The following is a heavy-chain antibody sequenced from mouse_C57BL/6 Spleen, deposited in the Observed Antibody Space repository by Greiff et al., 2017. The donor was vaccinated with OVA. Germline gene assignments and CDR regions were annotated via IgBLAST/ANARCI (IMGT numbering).Heavy chain of an antibody. CDR3: AGIDYDSSYWYFDV. CDR2: ISSGSSTI. J-gene: IGHJ1*03. D-gene: IGHD2-4*01. Sequence: EVQLVESGGGLVKPGGSLKLSCAASGFTFSDYGMHWVRQAPEKGLEWVAYISSGSSTIYYAATVKGRFTISRDNAKNTLFLQMTSLRSEDTAMYYCAGIDYDSSYWYFDVWGTGTTVTVSS. V-gene: IGHV5-17*01. CDR1: GFTFSDYG.